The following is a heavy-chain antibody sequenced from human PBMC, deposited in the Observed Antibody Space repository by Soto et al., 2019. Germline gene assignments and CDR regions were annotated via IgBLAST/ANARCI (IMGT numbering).Heavy chain of an antibody. CDR3: AKVPNWGYSYYFDY. CDR2: ISSSGDNT. J-gene: IGHJ4*02. Sequence: VGSLRLSCAASGFTFSNYAMSWVRQAPGKGLEWVSTISSSGDNTYYADSVKGRLTISRDNSKNTLYLQMYSLRADDTAIYYCAKVPNWGYSYYFDYWGQGTLVTVSS. CDR1: GFTFSNYA. D-gene: IGHD7-27*01. V-gene: IGHV3-23*01.